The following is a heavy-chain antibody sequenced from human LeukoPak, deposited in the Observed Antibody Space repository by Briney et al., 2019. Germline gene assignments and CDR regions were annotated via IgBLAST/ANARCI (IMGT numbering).Heavy chain of an antibody. CDR3: VREYLVTYYYYYYMDV. D-gene: IGHD2-21*02. V-gene: IGHV4-4*07. Sequence: SETLSLXCTVSRGSISNYYWSWIRQPAGKGLEWIGRIYTSGTADYNPSLMSRVTMSVDTSKNQFSLRLRSVTAADTAVYYCVREYLVTYYYYYYMDVWGKGTTVTVSS. CDR2: IYTSGTA. CDR1: RGSISNYY. J-gene: IGHJ6*03.